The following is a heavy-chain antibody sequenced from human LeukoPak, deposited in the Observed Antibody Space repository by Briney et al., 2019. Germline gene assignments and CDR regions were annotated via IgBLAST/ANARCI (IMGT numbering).Heavy chain of an antibody. CDR3: AKDLSSAITSALVLDV. Sequence: PGGSLRLSCTVSGFTFDDYAMHWVRHTPGKGLEWVVGITWNRDNIGYGDSVKGRFTISRDNVKNVLYLQMNSLGPEDTALYYCAKDLSSAITSALVLDVWGQGTTVIVS. J-gene: IGHJ6*02. V-gene: IGHV3-9*01. CDR1: GFTFDDYA. CDR2: ITWNRDNI. D-gene: IGHD3-22*01.